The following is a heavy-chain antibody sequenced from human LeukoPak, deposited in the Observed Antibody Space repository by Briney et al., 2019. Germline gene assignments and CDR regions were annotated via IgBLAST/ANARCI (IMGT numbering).Heavy chain of an antibody. CDR3: ARGNAYDYRPWFDP. CDR2: IHHSGNT. V-gene: IGHV4-38-2*02. Sequence: SETLSLTCTVSGYSISTSYYWGWIRQPPGKGLEWIGSIHHSGNTYYNPSLKSRVTISVDTSKNQFSLKLSSVTAADTAVYYCARGNAYDYRPWFDPWGQGTLVTVSS. J-gene: IGHJ5*02. CDR1: GYSISTSYY. D-gene: IGHD4-11*01.